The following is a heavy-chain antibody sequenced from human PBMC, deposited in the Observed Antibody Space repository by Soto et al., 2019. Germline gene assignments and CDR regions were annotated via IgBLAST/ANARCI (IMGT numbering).Heavy chain of an antibody. D-gene: IGHD5-18*01. CDR1: GGSISSYY. CDR2: IYYSGST. Sequence: LSLTCTVSGGSISSYYWSWIRQPPGEGLEWIGYIYYSGSTNYNPSLKSRVTISVDTSKNQFSLKLSFVTAADTAVYYCARGGALDTALVWYYYYGMSVWDQVTTVTVAS. J-gene: IGHJ6*02. CDR3: ARGGALDTALVWYYYYGMSV. V-gene: IGHV4-59*01.